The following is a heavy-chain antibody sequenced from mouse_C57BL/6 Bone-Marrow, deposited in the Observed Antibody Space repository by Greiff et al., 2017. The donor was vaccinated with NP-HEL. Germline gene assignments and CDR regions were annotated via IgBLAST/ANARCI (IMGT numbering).Heavy chain of an antibody. Sequence: VQLQQSGAELVKPGASVKMSCKASGYTFTTYPIEWVKQNHGKSLEWIGNFHPYNDDTEYNEKFKNKATLTVEKSSSTVYLELSRLTSDDSSVYYWARGGNYWYYFDYWGQGTTLTGSS. CDR1: GYTFTTYP. CDR3: ARGGNYWYYFDY. CDR2: FHPYNDDT. J-gene: IGHJ2*01. V-gene: IGHV1-47*01. D-gene: IGHD2-1*01.